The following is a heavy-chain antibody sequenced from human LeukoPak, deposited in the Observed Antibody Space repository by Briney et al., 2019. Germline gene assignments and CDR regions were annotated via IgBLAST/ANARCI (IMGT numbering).Heavy chain of an antibody. V-gene: IGHV1-69*13. CDR1: GGTFSTYS. CDR3: ASDCSGGSCYSSDFDY. D-gene: IGHD2-15*01. CDR2: IIPLFGTA. J-gene: IGHJ4*02. Sequence: GSSVKVSCKASGGTFSTYSISWVRQAPGQGLEWMGGIIPLFGTADYAQMFQDRVTITADESTSTAYMELSSLRSEDTAVYYCASDCSGGSCYSSDFDYWGQGTLVTVSS.